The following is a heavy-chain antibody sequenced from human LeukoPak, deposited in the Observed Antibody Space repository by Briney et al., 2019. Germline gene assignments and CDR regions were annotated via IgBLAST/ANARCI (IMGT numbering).Heavy chain of an antibody. CDR2: IIPIFGTA. Sequence: ASVKVSCKASGGTFSSYAISWVRQAPGQGLEWMGGIIPIFGTANYAQKFQGRVTITADESTSTAYMGLSSLRSEDTAVYYCARGADSSGWYSGWFYWGQGTLVTVSS. CDR1: GGTFSSYA. V-gene: IGHV1-69*13. CDR3: ARGADSSGWYSGWFY. J-gene: IGHJ4*02. D-gene: IGHD6-19*01.